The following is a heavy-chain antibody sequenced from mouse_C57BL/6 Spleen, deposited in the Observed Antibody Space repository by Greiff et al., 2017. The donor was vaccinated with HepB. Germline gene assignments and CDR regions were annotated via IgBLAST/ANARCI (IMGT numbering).Heavy chain of an antibody. J-gene: IGHJ3*01. CDR2: IDPSDSET. V-gene: IGHV1-52*01. Sequence: VKLQQPGAELVRPGSSVKLSCKASGYTFTSYWMHWVKQRPIQGLEWIGNIDPSDSETHYNQKFKDKATLTVDKSSSTAYMQLSSLTSEDSAVYYCARSSSYDYDRSWFAYWGQGTLVTVSA. D-gene: IGHD2-4*01. CDR1: GYTFTSYW. CDR3: ARSSSYDYDRSWFAY.